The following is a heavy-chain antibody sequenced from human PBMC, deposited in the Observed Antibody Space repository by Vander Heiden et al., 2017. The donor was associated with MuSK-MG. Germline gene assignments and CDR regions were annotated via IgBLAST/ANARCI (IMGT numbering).Heavy chain of an antibody. Sequence: EVQLVQSGAEVNKPGESPKLSCKGSGYSFTNYWIGWVRQTPGKGLEWMGVIFPADSDTRYSPSFQGQVTISADKSISTAYLQWSSLKASDTAIYYCARQSSGTYNDPFDYWGQGTRVIVSS. J-gene: IGHJ4*02. CDR2: IFPADSDT. CDR1: GYSFTNYW. D-gene: IGHD1-26*01. V-gene: IGHV5-51*01. CDR3: ARQSSGTYNDPFDY.